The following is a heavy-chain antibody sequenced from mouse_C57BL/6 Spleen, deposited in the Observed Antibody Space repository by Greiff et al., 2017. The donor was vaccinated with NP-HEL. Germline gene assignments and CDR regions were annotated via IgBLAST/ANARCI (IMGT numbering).Heavy chain of an antibody. V-gene: IGHV1-20*01. D-gene: IGHD1-1*01. J-gene: IGHJ2*01. Sequence: VQLQQSGPELVKPGDSVKISCKASGYSFTGYFMNWVMQSHGKSLEWIGRINPYNGDTFYNQKFKGKATLTVDKSSSTAHMELRSLTSEDSAVYSCASAGGMDYGSSLDYWGQGTTLTVSS. CDR2: INPYNGDT. CDR3: ASAGGMDYGSSLDY. CDR1: GYSFTGYF.